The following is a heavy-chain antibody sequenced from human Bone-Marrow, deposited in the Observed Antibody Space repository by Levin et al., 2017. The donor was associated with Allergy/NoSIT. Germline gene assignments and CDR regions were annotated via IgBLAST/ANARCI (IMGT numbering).Heavy chain of an antibody. J-gene: IGHJ4*02. V-gene: IGHV1-46*01. CDR3: ARAMSDYDFGVY. D-gene: IGHD5-12*01. CDR2: IHPSSGTR. CDR1: GYTFTSYY. Sequence: ASVKVSCRASGYTFTSYYIHWVRQAPGQGLEWMGIIHPSSGTRASTQKLQGRISLTRDTSTSTVYMELSGLTSDDTAVYYCARAMSDYDFGVYWGQGTLVTVSS.